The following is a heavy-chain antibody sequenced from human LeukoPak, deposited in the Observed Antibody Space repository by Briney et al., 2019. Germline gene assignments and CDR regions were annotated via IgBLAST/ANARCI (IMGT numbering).Heavy chain of an antibody. V-gene: IGHV3-23*01. D-gene: IGHD6-13*01. CDR2: ISGSGGST. J-gene: IGHJ4*02. CDR3: AKDRASSSWAGDY. CDR1: GFTFSSYA. Sequence: GGSLRLSCAASGFTFSSYAMSWVHQAPGKGLEWVSAISGSGGSTYYADSVKGRFTISRDNSKNTLYLQMNSLRAEDTAVYYCAKDRASSSWAGDYWGQGTLVTVSS.